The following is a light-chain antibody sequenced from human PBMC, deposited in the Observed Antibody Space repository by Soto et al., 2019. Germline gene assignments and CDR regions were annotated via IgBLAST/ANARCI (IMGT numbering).Light chain of an antibody. CDR3: SSYVGSNRGV. V-gene: IGLV2-23*02. J-gene: IGLJ3*02. Sequence: QSALTQPASVSGSPGQSITISCTGTSSDFGSYSVVSWYQQHPGKAPRLMIYEVNKRPSGVPDRFSGSKSGNTASLTVSGLQAEDEADYYCSSYVGSNRGVFGGGTKLTVL. CDR2: EVN. CDR1: SSDFGSYSV.